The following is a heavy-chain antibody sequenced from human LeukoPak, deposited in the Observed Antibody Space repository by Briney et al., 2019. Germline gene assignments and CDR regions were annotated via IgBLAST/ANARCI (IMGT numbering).Heavy chain of an antibody. CDR1: GFTFSSYW. Sequence: GGSLRLSCAASGFTFSSYWMSWVRQAPGKGLEWVANIKQDGSEKYYVDSVKGRFTISRDNAKNSLYLQMNSLRAEDTAVYYCARGLAVIAAAAYYFDYWGQGTLVTVSS. V-gene: IGHV3-7*04. CDR3: ARGLAVIAAAAYYFDY. J-gene: IGHJ4*02. CDR2: IKQDGSEK. D-gene: IGHD6-13*01.